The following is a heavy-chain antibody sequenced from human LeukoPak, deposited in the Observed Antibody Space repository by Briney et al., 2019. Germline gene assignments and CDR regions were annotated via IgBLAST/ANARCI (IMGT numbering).Heavy chain of an antibody. CDR3: AKDLAARYYDFWSGYYGTDDAFYI. V-gene: IGHV3-30*18. J-gene: IGHJ3*02. Sequence: GGSLRLSCAASGFTFSSYGMHWVRQAPGKGLEWVAVISYDGSNKYYADSVNGRFTISRDNSKNTLYLQMNSLRAEDTAVYYCAKDLAARYYDFWSGYYGTDDAFYIWGQGTMVTVSS. D-gene: IGHD3-3*01. CDR1: GFTFSSYG. CDR2: ISYDGSNK.